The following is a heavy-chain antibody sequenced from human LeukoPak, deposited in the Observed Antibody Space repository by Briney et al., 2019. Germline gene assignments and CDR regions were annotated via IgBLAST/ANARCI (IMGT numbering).Heavy chain of an antibody. V-gene: IGHV3-7*03. D-gene: IGHD5-12*01. J-gene: IGHJ4*02. Sequence: PGGSLRLSCAVSGFTFSNYWMSWVRQAPGKGLEWVANIKGDVSEKYYVDSVKGRFTISRDNAKNSVHLQMNSLRAEDTAVYYCAPHVDIPPVFDYWGQGTLVTVSS. CDR2: IKGDVSEK. CDR1: GFTFSNYW. CDR3: APHVDIPPVFDY.